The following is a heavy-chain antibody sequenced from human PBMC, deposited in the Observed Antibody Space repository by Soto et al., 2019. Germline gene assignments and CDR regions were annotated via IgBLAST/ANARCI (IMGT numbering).Heavy chain of an antibody. CDR3: ARDRYSYGYKGAEY. D-gene: IGHD5-18*01. Sequence: VQLVESGGGVVQPGRSLRLSCAASGFTFSSYGMHWVRQAPGKGLEWVAVIWYDGSNKYYADSVKGRFTISRDNSKNTLYLQMNSLRAEDTAVYYCARDRYSYGYKGAEYWGQGTLVTVPS. J-gene: IGHJ4*02. CDR2: IWYDGSNK. CDR1: GFTFSSYG. V-gene: IGHV3-33*01.